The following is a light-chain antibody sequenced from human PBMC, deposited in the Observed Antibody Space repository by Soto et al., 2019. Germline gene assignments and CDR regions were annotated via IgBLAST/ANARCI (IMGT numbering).Light chain of an antibody. CDR1: SSNIGTNY. CDR2: STD. CDR3: AAWDDSLSGPV. V-gene: IGLV1-47*01. Sequence: HSVLTQSPSASGTPGQRVTVSCSGSSSNIGTNYVYWYQQLPGTAPKVLIYSTDKRPSGVPDRFSGSKSGTSASLAISGLRSEDEADYYCAAWDDSLSGPVFGGGTKLTVL. J-gene: IGLJ2*01.